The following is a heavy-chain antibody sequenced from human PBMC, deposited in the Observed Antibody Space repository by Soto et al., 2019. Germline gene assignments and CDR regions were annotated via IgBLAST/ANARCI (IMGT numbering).Heavy chain of an antibody. Sequence: SVTLSLTCTVSGVSISSGDYYLRWIRQPPGKGLEWIGYIYYSGSTYYNPSLKSRVTISVDTSKNQFSLKLSSVTAADTAVYYCAGSLTVTTSDYYGMDVWGQGTTVTVSS. CDR2: IYYSGST. CDR1: GVSISSGDYY. V-gene: IGHV4-30-4*01. CDR3: AGSLTVTTSDYYGMDV. J-gene: IGHJ6*02. D-gene: IGHD4-17*01.